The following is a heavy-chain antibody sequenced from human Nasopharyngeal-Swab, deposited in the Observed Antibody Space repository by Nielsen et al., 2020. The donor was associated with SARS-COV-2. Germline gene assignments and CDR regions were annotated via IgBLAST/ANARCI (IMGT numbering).Heavy chain of an antibody. CDR2: ISYDGSNK. V-gene: IGHV3-30*18. D-gene: IGHD1-26*01. J-gene: IGHJ6*03. CDR3: AKAALIGNYFYYYYYMDV. Sequence: WIRQPPGKGLEWVAVISYDGSNKYYVDSVKGRFTISRDNSKNTLYLQMNSLRAEDTAAYYCAKAALIGNYFYYYYYMDVWGKGTTVTVSS.